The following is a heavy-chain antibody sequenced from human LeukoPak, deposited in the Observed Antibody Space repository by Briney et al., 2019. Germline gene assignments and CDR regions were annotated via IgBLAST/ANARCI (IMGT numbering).Heavy chain of an antibody. J-gene: IGHJ4*02. D-gene: IGHD3-22*01. CDR2: VYFSGST. CDR3: ARDSSGYDGGEPYYFDS. CDR1: GGSISSSSYY. Sequence: SETLSLTCTVSGGSISSSSYYWGWVRQPPGKGLEWIGSVYFSGSTYYNPSLKSRVTISVDTSKSQFSLKLRSVTAADTAVFYCARDSSGYDGGEPYYFDSWGQGILVTVSS. V-gene: IGHV4-39*07.